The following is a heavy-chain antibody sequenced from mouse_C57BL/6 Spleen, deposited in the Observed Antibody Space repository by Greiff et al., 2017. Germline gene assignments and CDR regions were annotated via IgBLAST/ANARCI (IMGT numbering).Heavy chain of an antibody. J-gene: IGHJ4*01. CDR2: ISSGGDYI. Sequence: EVKLEESGEGLVKPGGSLKLSCAASGFTFSSYAMSWVRQTPEKRLEWVAYISSGGDYIYYADTVKGRFTISRDNARNTLYLQMSSLKSEDTAMYYCTRDQGEDAMDYWGQGTSVTVSS. V-gene: IGHV5-9-1*02. D-gene: IGHD3-2*02. CDR1: GFTFSSYA. CDR3: TRDQGEDAMDY.